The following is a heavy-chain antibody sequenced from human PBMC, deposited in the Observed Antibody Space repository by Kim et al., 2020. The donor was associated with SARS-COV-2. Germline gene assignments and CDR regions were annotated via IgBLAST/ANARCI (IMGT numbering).Heavy chain of an antibody. Sequence: ASVKVSCKASGYTFTSYAMNWVRQAPGQGLEWMGWINTNTGNPTYAQGFTGRFVFSLDTSVSTAYLQISSLKAEDTAVYYCARDLVFGSGWTLSGYYYYGMDVWGQGTTVTVSS. CDR3: ARDLVFGSGWTLSGYYYYGMDV. V-gene: IGHV7-4-1*02. J-gene: IGHJ6*02. CDR1: GYTFTSYA. CDR2: INTNTGNP. D-gene: IGHD6-19*01.